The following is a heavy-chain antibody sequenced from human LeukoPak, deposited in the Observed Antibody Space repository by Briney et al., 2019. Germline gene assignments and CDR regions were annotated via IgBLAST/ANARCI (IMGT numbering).Heavy chain of an antibody. D-gene: IGHD3-10*01. J-gene: IGHJ4*02. CDR1: GYTFPSYY. CDR2: INPSGGST. Sequence: ASVKVSCKASGYTFPSYYMHWVRQAPGQGLEWMGIINPSGGSTSYAQKFQGRVTMTRDTSTSTVYMELSSLRSEDTAVYYCASGITMVRGVKGYFDYWGQGTLVTVSS. CDR3: ASGITMVRGVKGYFDY. V-gene: IGHV1-46*03.